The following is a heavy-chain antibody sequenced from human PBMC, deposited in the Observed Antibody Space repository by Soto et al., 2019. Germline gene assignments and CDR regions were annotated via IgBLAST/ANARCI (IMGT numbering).Heavy chain of an antibody. J-gene: IGHJ6*02. CDR3: ARGISAAGTCNYSYYYGMDV. V-gene: IGHV1-69*12. Sequence: QVQLVQSGAEVKKPGSSVKVSCKASGGTFSSYAISWVRQAPGQGLEWMGGIIPIFGTANYAQKFQGRVTITADESTSTDYMELSSLRSEDTAVYYCARGISAAGTCNYSYYYGMDVWGQGTTVTVSS. D-gene: IGHD6-13*01. CDR1: GGTFSSYA. CDR2: IIPIFGTA.